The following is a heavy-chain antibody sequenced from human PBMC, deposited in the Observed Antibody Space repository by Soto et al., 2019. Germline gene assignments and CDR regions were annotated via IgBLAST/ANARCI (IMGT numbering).Heavy chain of an antibody. CDR3: EREWYDFEY. J-gene: IGHJ4*02. Sequence: SATXSLTCTVSGCSITSYNWSWIRQSPGKGLEWIAYMYRSGSSSYNPSLKSRVTISVDTSKNQYSLKVNSATAADTDVYYCEREWYDFEYWGQGILVTVYS. CDR2: MYRSGSS. CDR1: GCSITSYN. V-gene: IGHV4-59*01. D-gene: IGHD2-15*01.